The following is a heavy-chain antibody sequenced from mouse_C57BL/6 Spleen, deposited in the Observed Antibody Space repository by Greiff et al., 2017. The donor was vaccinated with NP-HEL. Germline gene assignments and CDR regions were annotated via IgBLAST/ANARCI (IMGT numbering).Heavy chain of an antibody. V-gene: IGHV1-9*01. CDR1: GYTFTGYW. CDR2: ILPGSGST. D-gene: IGHD1-1*01. J-gene: IGHJ4*01. Sequence: QVTLKESGAELMKPGASVKLSCKATGYTFTGYWIEWVKQRPGHGLEWIGEILPGSGSTNYNEKFKGKATFTADTSSNTAYMQLSSLTTEDSAIYYCARGIYYYGSSPPYAMDYWGQGTSVTVSS. CDR3: ARGIYYYGSSPPYAMDY.